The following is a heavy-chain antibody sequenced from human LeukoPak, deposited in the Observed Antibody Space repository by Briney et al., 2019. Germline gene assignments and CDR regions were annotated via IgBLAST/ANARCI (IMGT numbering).Heavy chain of an antibody. Sequence: GGSLRLSCAASGFTFSSYGMHWVRQAPGKGLEWVAFIRYDGSNKYYPDSVKGRFTISRDNSKNMLYLQMNSLRAEDTAVYYCAKGSYYDILPGYMVYWGQGTLVTVSS. CDR2: IRYDGSNK. CDR3: AKGSYYDILPGYMVY. CDR1: GFTFSSYG. J-gene: IGHJ4*02. D-gene: IGHD3-9*01. V-gene: IGHV3-30*02.